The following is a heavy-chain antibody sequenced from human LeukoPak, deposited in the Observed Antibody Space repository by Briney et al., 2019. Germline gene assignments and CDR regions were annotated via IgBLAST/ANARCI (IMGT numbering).Heavy chain of an antibody. Sequence: GGSLRLSCAASGFTFSDYYMSWIRQAPGKGLEWVSYISSSGSTIYYADSVKGRFTISRDNAKNSLYLQMNSLRAEDTAVYHCAKHYYQLLNYMDVWGKGTTVTVSS. CDR3: AKHYYQLLNYMDV. CDR1: GFTFSDYY. D-gene: IGHD1-26*01. CDR2: ISSSGSTI. V-gene: IGHV3-11*01. J-gene: IGHJ6*03.